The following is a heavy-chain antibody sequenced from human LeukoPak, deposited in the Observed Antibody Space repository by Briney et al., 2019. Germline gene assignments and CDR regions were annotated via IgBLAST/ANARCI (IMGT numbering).Heavy chain of an antibody. D-gene: IGHD2-2*02. CDR2: INHSGST. CDR1: GGSFSGYY. Sequence: NPSETLSLTCAVYGGSFSGYYWSWIRQPPGKGLEWIGEINHSGSTNYNPSLKSRVTISVDTSKNQFSLKLSSVTAADTAVYYCARGRGSVVVPAAILASFDPWGQGTLVAVSS. J-gene: IGHJ5*02. CDR3: ARGRGSVVVPAAILASFDP. V-gene: IGHV4-34*01.